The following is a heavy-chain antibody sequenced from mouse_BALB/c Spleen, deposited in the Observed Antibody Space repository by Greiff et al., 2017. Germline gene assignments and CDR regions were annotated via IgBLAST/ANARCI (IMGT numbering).Heavy chain of an antibody. CDR3: ARSRWDYYAMDY. CDR2: ISSGSSTI. CDR1: GFTFSSFG. V-gene: IGHV5-17*02. J-gene: IGHJ4*01. Sequence: EVKLQESGGGLVQPGGSRKLSCAASGFTFSSFGMHWVRQAPEKGLEWVAYISSGSSTIYYADTVKGRFTISRDNPKNTLFLQMTSLRSEDTAMYYCARSRWDYYAMDYWGQGTSVTVSS. D-gene: IGHD4-1*01.